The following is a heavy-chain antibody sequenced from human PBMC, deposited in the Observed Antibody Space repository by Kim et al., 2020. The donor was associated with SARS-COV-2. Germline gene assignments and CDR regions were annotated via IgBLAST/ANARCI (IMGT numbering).Heavy chain of an antibody. V-gene: IGHV3-7*01. CDR2: IKQDGSEK. Sequence: GGSLRLSCAASGFTFSSYWMSWVRQAPGKGLEWVANIKQDGSEKYYVDSVKGRFTISRDNAKNSLYLQMNSLRAEDTAVYYCARVKGGFGSYFLVDYFDYWGQGTLVTVSS. D-gene: IGHD1-26*01. J-gene: IGHJ4*02. CDR1: GFTFSSYW. CDR3: ARVKGGFGSYFLVDYFDY.